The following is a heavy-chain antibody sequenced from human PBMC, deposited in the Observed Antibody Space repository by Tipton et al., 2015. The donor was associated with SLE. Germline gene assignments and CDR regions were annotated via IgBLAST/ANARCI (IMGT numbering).Heavy chain of an antibody. Sequence: LRLSCAVSGYFSASSNYWGWIRQPPGRGLEWIGYIYSSGGTDYNPSLKSRLTISVETSKNQFSLKLTAVTAADTAVYYCARGNYDFRGRTFDIWGQGTMVTVSS. CDR2: IYSSGGT. CDR1: GYFSASSNY. J-gene: IGHJ3*02. V-gene: IGHV4-28*03. CDR3: ARGNYDFRGRTFDI. D-gene: IGHD3-3*01.